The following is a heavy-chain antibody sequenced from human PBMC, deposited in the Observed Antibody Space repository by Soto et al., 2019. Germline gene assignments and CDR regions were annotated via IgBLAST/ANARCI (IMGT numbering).Heavy chain of an antibody. V-gene: IGHV4-31*02. D-gene: IGHD5-12*01. CDR1: GGSISSGGYY. CDR3: AREPLSGYDHLSGFDY. J-gene: IGHJ4*02. Sequence: PSETLSLTCTVSGGSISSGGYYWSWIRQHPGKGLEWIGYIYYSGSTYYNPSLKSQVTISVDTSKNQFSLKLSSVTAADTAVYYCAREPLSGYDHLSGFDYWGQGTLVTVSS. CDR2: IYYSGST.